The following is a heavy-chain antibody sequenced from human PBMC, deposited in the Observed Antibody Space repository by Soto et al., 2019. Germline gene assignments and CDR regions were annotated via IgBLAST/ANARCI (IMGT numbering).Heavy chain of an antibody. D-gene: IGHD5-18*01. CDR2: MNPNSGNT. CDR1: GYTFTSYD. V-gene: IGHV1-8*01. J-gene: IGHJ6*02. Sequence: GASVKVSCKASGYTFTSYDINWVRQATGQGLEWMGWMNPNSGNTGYAQKFQGRVTMTRNTSISTAYMELSSLRSEDTAVYYCARGRLYSYGNYYYYGMDVWGQGTTVTVS. CDR3: ARGRLYSYGNYYYYGMDV.